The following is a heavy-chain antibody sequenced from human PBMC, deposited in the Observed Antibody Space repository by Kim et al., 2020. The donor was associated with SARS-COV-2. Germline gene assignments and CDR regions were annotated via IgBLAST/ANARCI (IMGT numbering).Heavy chain of an antibody. CDR1: GFTFSSYG. CDR2: IWYDGSNK. V-gene: IGHV3-33*01. CDR3: ARDSALQQQLAPLDY. D-gene: IGHD6-13*01. Sequence: GGSLRLSCAASGFTFSSYGMHWVRQAPGKGLEWVAVIWYDGSNKYYADSVKGRFTISRDNSKNTLYLQMNSLRAEDTAVYYCARDSALQQQLAPLDYWGQGTLVTVSS. J-gene: IGHJ4*02.